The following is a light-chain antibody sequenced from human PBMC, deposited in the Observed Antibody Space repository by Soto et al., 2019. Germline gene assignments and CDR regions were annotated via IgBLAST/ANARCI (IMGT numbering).Light chain of an antibody. Sequence: QSALTQPPSASGSPGQSVTSSCTGTSSDVGDYNYVSWYQQHPGKAPKLMIYEVSKRPSGVPDRFSGSKSGNTASLTVSGLQAEDEADYYCSSYAGSNNFVFGGGTKVTVL. CDR1: SSDVGDYNY. J-gene: IGLJ2*01. CDR3: SSYAGSNNFV. CDR2: EVS. V-gene: IGLV2-8*01.